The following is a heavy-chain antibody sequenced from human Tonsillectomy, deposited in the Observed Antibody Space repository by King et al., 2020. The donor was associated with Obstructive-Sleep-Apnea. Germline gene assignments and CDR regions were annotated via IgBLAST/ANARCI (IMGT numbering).Heavy chain of an antibody. V-gene: IGHV4-34*01. CDR3: ARTHMCIAAAGPPY. CDR2: INHSGST. CDR1: GGSFCGYY. J-gene: IGHJ4*02. D-gene: IGHD6-13*01. Sequence: VQLQQWGAGLLKPSETLSLTCAVYGGSFCGYYWSWIRQPPGKGLEWSGEINHSGSTNYNPSLKSRVTISVDTSKNQFSLKLSSVTAADTAVYYCARTHMCIAAAGPPYWGQGTLVTVST.